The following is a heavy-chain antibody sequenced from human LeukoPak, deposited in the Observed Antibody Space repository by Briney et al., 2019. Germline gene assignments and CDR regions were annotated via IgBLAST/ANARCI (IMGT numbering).Heavy chain of an antibody. D-gene: IGHD1-1*01. J-gene: IGHJ3*02. V-gene: IGHV3-74*03. CDR2: IKSDGRET. Sequence: PGGSLRLSCAVSGFTLRTIWMYWVRHAKGKGRVWVSGIKSDGRETKYVDSVRVRFTISRDNAKNTLYLQMNSLRAEDTAVYYCASYNWRSSSDMWGQGTMVTVSS. CDR3: ASYNWRSSSDM. CDR1: GFTLRTIW.